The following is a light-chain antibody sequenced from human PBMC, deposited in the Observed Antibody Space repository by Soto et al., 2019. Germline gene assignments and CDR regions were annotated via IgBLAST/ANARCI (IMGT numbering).Light chain of an antibody. CDR2: YTF. J-gene: IGKJ1*01. CDR1: QSIAIY. Sequence: MVWTQSPATLSSSPGQRATLSCRASQSIAIYLAWYQQRSGQSPRLLISYTFNSAPGIPDRCSRGGSGTGVTRTISSLEREDFAVYFCHQRTNWPWQLGQGTTVEVK. V-gene: IGKV3-11*01. CDR3: HQRTNWPWQ.